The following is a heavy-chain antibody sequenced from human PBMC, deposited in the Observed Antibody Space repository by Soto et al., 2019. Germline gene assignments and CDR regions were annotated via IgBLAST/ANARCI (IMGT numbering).Heavy chain of an antibody. J-gene: IGHJ4*02. D-gene: IGHD1-26*01. CDR2: IWYDGSNK. Sequence: PGGSLRLSCAASGFTFSSYGMHWVRQAPGKGLEWVAVIWYDGSNKYYADSVKGRFTISRDNSKNTLYLQMNSLRAEDTAVYYCARDAGGSYPRPFDYWGQGTLVTVSS. V-gene: IGHV3-33*01. CDR3: ARDAGGSYPRPFDY. CDR1: GFTFSSYG.